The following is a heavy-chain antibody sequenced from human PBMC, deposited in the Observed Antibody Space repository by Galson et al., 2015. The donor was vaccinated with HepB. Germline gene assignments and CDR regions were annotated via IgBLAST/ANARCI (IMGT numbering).Heavy chain of an antibody. V-gene: IGHV3-23*01. CDR3: AKGYGLFDS. D-gene: IGHD5-18*01. Sequence: SLRLSCAASGFAFDSHAMSWVRQAPGRGLEWISGITGKGAGTFYADSVKGRLTVSKDNSKYMLYLQMNSLRAEDAGLYFCAKGYGLFDSWGQGILVTVSS. J-gene: IGHJ5*01. CDR2: ITGKGAGT. CDR1: GFAFDSHA.